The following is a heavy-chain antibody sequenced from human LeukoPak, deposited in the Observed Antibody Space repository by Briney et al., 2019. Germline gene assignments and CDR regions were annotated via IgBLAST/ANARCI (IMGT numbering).Heavy chain of an antibody. CDR2: LYTGGDT. J-gene: IGHJ4*02. D-gene: IGHD6-19*01. Sequence: GGSLRLSCAASAFSVSDKYMRWVRQAPGKGLEWVSVLYTGGDTFYADSVRGRFTISRDNFRNTVSLQMNSLRADDTALYYCAGGQMFTSGGFESWGQGALVTVSS. CDR1: AFSVSDKY. V-gene: IGHV3-53*01. CDR3: AGGQMFTSGGFES.